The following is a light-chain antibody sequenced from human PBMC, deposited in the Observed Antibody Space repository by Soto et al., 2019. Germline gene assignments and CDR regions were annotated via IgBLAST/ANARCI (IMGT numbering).Light chain of an antibody. CDR2: DAS. Sequence: EIVLTQSPATLSLSPGERVTLSCRASQNVANYLGWYQQKPGQAPRLLVYDASNRATGIPARFSGSGSGTDFTPTISSLEPQDFAVYYCQQRSNWPPITFGQGTRLEIK. CDR3: QQRSNWPPIT. J-gene: IGKJ5*01. V-gene: IGKV3-11*01. CDR1: QNVANY.